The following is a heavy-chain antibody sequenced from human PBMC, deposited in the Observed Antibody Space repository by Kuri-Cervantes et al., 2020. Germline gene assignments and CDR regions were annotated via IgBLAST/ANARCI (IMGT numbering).Heavy chain of an antibody. D-gene: IGHD2-15*01. Sequence: GSLRLSCTVSGGSIWSWIRQPPGKGLEWIGYIYNSGSTNYNPSLKSRVTISVDTSKNQFSLKLSSVTAADTAVYYCVRVRIVVVVAAYFDYWGQGTLVTVSS. CDR2: IYNSGST. V-gene: IGHV4-59*08. CDR1: GGSI. J-gene: IGHJ4*02. CDR3: VRVRIVVVVAAYFDY.